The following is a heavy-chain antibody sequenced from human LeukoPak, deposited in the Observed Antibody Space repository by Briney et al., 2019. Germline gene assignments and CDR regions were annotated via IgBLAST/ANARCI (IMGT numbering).Heavy chain of an antibody. Sequence: GASVKVSCKASGYTFRQYSISWVRQAPGKGLEWMGWVSPSHTTRVYAQEFQGRVTMTADTNTNTVSMELRSLRSDDTAVYFCARVGDDIVAGGSWFDPWGQGTLVTVSS. V-gene: IGHV1-18*01. CDR3: ARVGDDIVAGGSWFDP. CDR1: GYTFRQYS. J-gene: IGHJ5*02. CDR2: VSPSHTTR. D-gene: IGHD5-12*01.